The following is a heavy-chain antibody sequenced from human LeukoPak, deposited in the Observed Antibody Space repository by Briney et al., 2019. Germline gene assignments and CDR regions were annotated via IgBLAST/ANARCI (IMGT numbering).Heavy chain of an antibody. CDR1: GFTFSAYA. CDR2: ISSSSSNI. Sequence: GGSLRLSCEASGFTFSAYAMTWVRQAPGKGLEWVSYISSSSSNIYYADSVKGRFTISRDNAKNSLYLQMNSLRAEDTAVYYCARDAYGDHFFDYWGQGTLVTVSS. V-gene: IGHV3-21*01. J-gene: IGHJ4*02. D-gene: IGHD4-17*01. CDR3: ARDAYGDHFFDY.